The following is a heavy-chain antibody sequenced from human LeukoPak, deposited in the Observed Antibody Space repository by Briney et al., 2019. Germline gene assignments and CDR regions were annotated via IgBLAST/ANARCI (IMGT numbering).Heavy chain of an antibody. CDR3: ARDFTKTSLQPKWYFDL. V-gene: IGHV3-48*04. CDR1: GFTFSTYG. D-gene: IGHD3-3*01. Sequence: PGRSLRLSCAASGFTFSTYGIHWVRQAPGKGLEWVSYISSSGSPIYYADSVKGRFTISRDNAKNSLYLQMSSLRGEDTAVYYCARDFTKTSLQPKWYFDLWGRGTLVTVSS. CDR2: ISSSGSPI. J-gene: IGHJ2*01.